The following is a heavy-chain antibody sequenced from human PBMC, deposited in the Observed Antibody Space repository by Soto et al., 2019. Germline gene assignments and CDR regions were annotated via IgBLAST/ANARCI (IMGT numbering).Heavy chain of an antibody. Sequence: EVQLLESGGGLVQPGGSLRLSCAASGFTFNTYAMSWVRQAPGKWLEWVSVISAGGGGTKFYADSVKGRFTISRDNSKNTLFLQMDSLRYEDSAVYYCAKDIQSSSIGSSKAYGQWGQGTLVSVSS. CDR2: ISAGGGGTK. J-gene: IGHJ4*02. D-gene: IGHD2-2*01. V-gene: IGHV3-23*01. CDR1: GFTFNTYA. CDR3: AKDIQSSSIGSSKAYGQ.